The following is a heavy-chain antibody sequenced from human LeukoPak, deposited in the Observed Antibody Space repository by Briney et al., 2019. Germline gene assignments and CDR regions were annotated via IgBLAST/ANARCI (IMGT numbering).Heavy chain of an antibody. D-gene: IGHD3-22*01. CDR1: GFTFSSYS. J-gene: IGHJ3*02. V-gene: IGHV3-21*01. Sequence: PGGSLRLSCAASGFTFSSYSMNWVRQAPGKGLEWVSSISSSSSYIYYADSVKGRFTISRDNAKNSLYLQMNSLRAEDTAVYYCARGGGYYYDSRGAFDIWGQGTMVTVSS. CDR3: ARGGGYYYDSRGAFDI. CDR2: ISSSSSYI.